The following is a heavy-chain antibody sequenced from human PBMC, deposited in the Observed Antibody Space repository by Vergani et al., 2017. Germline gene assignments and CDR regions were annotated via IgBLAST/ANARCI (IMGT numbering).Heavy chain of an antibody. CDR2: IRSDGGSE. CDR1: GFTFSSYG. V-gene: IGHV3-30*02. J-gene: IGHJ6*02. Sequence: QVQLVESGGGVVQPGRSLRLSCAASGFTFSSYGMHWVRQAPGKGLEWVSFIRSDGGSEMYADSVKGRFTISRDNSKNTLYLQMNSLRAEDTAVYYCAKDIGMYYYGSGSLGDGMDVWGQGTTVTVSS. D-gene: IGHD3-10*01. CDR3: AKDIGMYYYGSGSLGDGMDV.